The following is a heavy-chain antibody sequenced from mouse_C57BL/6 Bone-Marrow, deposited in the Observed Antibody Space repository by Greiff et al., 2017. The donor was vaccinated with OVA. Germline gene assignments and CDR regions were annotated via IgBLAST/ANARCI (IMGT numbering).Heavy chain of an antibody. J-gene: IGHJ4*01. CDR2: IDPSDSET. Sequence: QVQLKQPGAELVRPGSSVKLSCKASGYTFTSYWMHWVKQRPIQGLEWIGNIDPSDSETHYNQKFKDKATLTVDKSSSTAYMQLSSLTSEDSAVYYCARGVLRGGYAMDYWGQGTSVTVSS. D-gene: IGHD1-1*01. CDR3: ARGVLRGGYAMDY. V-gene: IGHV1-52*01. CDR1: GYTFTSYW.